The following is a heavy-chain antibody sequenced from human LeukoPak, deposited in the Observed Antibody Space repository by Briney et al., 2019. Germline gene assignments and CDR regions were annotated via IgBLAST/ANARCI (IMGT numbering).Heavy chain of an antibody. CDR2: INQDGSER. D-gene: IGHD2-8*01. Sequence: PGGSLRLSCAASGFMFSSYWMTWVRQAPGKGLVWAANINQDGSERYHVDSVKGRFTISRDNAKNSLYLQMNSLRAEDTAVYYCARVYCTNGVCHLDYWGQGTLVTVSS. V-gene: IGHV3-7*01. CDR1: GFMFSSYW. J-gene: IGHJ4*02. CDR3: ARVYCTNGVCHLDY.